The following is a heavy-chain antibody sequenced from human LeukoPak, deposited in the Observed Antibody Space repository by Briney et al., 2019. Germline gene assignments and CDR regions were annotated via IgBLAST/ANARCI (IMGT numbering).Heavy chain of an antibody. J-gene: IGHJ3*02. V-gene: IGHV4-34*01. D-gene: IGHD1-26*01. Sequence: KPSETLSLTCAVYGGSFSGYYWTRIRQPPGKGLEWIGEINHSGSTNYNPSLKSRVTISVDTSKNQFSLKLSSVTAADTAVYYCARVRATGAFDIWGQGTMVTVSS. CDR2: INHSGST. CDR3: ARVRATGAFDI. CDR1: GGSFSGYY.